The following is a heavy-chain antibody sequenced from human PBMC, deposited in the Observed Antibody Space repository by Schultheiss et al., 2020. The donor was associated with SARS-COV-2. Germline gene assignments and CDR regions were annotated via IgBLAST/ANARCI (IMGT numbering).Heavy chain of an antibody. CDR3: TTDNVLSTLNWFDP. V-gene: IGHV3-15*01. CDR1: GFTFSNAW. J-gene: IGHJ5*02. Sequence: GGSLRLSCAASGFTFSNAWMSWVRQAPGKGLEWVGRIKSKTDGGTTDYAAPVKGRFTISRDDSKNTLYLQMNSLKTEDTAVYYCTTDNVLSTLNWFDPWGQGTLVTVSS. CDR2: IKSKTDGGTT. D-gene: IGHD6-6*01.